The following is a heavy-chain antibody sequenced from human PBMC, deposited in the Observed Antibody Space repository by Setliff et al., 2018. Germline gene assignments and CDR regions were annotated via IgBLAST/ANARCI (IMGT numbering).Heavy chain of an antibody. D-gene: IGHD3-22*01. CDR1: GGTFSSYA. Sequence: SVKVSCKASGGTFSSYAISWVRQAPGQGLEWMGGIIPIFGTANYAQKFQGRVTITTDESTCTAYMELSSLRSEDTAVYYCARANYYDSSGHSVYGMDVWGQGTTVTVSS. J-gene: IGHJ6*02. V-gene: IGHV1-69*05. CDR2: IIPIFGTA. CDR3: ARANYYDSSGHSVYGMDV.